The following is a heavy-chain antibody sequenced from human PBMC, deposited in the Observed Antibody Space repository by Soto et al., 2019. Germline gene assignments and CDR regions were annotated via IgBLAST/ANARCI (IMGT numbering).Heavy chain of an antibody. V-gene: IGHV1-69*06. Sequence: QVQLVQSGAEVKKPGSSVKVSCKASGGTFSSSAISWVRQAPGKGLEWMGGIIPNFGTANYAPKFQGRVTIAADTSTGTAYMELSSLTSEDTATYYCASGFNSSWDVFDRWGQGTLVTVSS. CDR3: ASGFNSSWDVFDR. D-gene: IGHD6-13*01. J-gene: IGHJ5*02. CDR2: IIPNFGTA. CDR1: GGTFSSSA.